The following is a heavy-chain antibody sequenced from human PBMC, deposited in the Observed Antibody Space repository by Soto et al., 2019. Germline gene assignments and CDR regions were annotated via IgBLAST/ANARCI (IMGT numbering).Heavy chain of an antibody. V-gene: IGHV3-48*03. Sequence: EVQLVESGGGLVQPGESLRLSCAASGFTFSTYEMNWVRQAPGKGLEWVAYISSRGTSIFYAESVKGRFSISRDNGNDSGSLLMNNLSVDDTAVYYCARDRGYNTGWYGGALDLWGQGTLVTVSS. J-gene: IGHJ4*02. CDR1: GFTFSTYE. D-gene: IGHD6-19*01. CDR2: ISSRGTSI. CDR3: ARDRGYNTGWYGGALDL.